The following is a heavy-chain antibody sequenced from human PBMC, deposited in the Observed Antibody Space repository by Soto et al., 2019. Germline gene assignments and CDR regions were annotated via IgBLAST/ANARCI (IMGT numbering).Heavy chain of an antibody. D-gene: IGHD6-19*01. J-gene: IGHJ4*02. CDR2: INAGNGNT. CDR3: ASDLGARRKMAGADY. V-gene: IGHV1-3*01. CDR1: GYTFTSYA. Sequence: ASVKVSCKASGYTFTSYAMHWVRQAPGQRLEWMGWINAGNGNTKYSQKFQGRVTITRDTSASTAYMELSSLRSEDTAVYYCASDLGARRKMAGADYWGQGTLVTVSS.